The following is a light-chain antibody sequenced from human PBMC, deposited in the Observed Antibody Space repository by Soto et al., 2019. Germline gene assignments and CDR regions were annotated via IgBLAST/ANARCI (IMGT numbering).Light chain of an antibody. CDR1: QSVSSNY. CDR3: QEYGSSRA. Sequence: EIVLTQSPGTLSLSPGDRATLSCRASQSVSSNYLAWYQQKPGQAPRLLIYGASSRATGIPARFSGGGSGTDFTLTISRLEPEDFAMYYCQEYGSSRAFGQGTKVEMK. V-gene: IGKV3-20*01. J-gene: IGKJ1*01. CDR2: GAS.